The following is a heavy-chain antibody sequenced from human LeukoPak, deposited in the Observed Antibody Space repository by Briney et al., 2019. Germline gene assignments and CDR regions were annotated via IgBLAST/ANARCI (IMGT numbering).Heavy chain of an antibody. CDR1: GYTFTSYG. D-gene: IGHD2-8*01. Sequence: ASVKVSCKASGYTFTSYGISWVRQAPGQGLEWMGWISAYNGNTNYAQKFQGRVTMTRDTSISTAYMELSSLTSEDTAVYYCARNRNGLDPWGQGTLVTVSS. CDR3: ARNRNGLDP. V-gene: IGHV1-18*01. CDR2: ISAYNGNT. J-gene: IGHJ5*02.